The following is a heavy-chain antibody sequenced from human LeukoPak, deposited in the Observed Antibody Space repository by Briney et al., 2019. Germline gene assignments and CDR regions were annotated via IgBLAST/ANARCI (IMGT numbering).Heavy chain of an antibody. CDR3: ARGIHDNIF. Sequence: GGSLRLSCPAYGFTISGHWMAWFRQATGKGLEWVPDINTDGSERYYVDSVRGRFTISRDNAKNSVYLQMNSLGVEDAAVYYCARGIHDNIFGGQGTQVTVSS. D-gene: IGHD1-1*01. CDR2: INTDGSER. J-gene: IGHJ4*02. CDR1: GFTISGHW. V-gene: IGHV3-7*01.